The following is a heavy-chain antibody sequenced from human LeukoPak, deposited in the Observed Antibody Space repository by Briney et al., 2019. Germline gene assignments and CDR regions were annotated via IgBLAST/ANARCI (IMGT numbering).Heavy chain of an antibody. CDR2: ISNSGST. CDR1: GGSIGSYY. Sequence: SETLSLTCTVSGGSIGSYYWNWIRQPPGKGLEWIGHISNSGSTNYNPSLKSRVTMSVDTSKKHFSLKLSSVTAADTALYYCAGAPYYYEAGGSGFDPWGQGTLVTVSS. J-gene: IGHJ5*02. CDR3: AGAPYYYEAGGSGFDP. V-gene: IGHV4-59*01. D-gene: IGHD3-22*01.